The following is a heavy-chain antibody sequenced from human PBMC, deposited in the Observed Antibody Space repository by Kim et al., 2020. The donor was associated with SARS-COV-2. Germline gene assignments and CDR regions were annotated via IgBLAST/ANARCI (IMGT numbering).Heavy chain of an antibody. CDR3: ARDAYDSSGPGAFDI. V-gene: IGHV4-59*01. D-gene: IGHD3-22*01. J-gene: IGHJ3*02. Sequence: PSLKSRVTLSVDSSKNQFSLKLSSVTAADTAVYYCARDAYDSSGPGAFDIWGQGTMVTVSS.